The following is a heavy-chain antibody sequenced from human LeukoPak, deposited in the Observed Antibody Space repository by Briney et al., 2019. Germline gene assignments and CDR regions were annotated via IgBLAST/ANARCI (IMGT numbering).Heavy chain of an antibody. J-gene: IGHJ3*02. CDR3: VKEHVDRAFTRSFEI. D-gene: IGHD3-3*02. CDR2: IDQDGGET. CDR1: GFTFSNFW. V-gene: IGHV3-7*03. Sequence: PAGGSLRLSCATSGFTFSNFWMTWVRQAPGKGLEWVANIDQDGGETNYVASVKGRFTISRDNARNSLYLQMNSPRAEDTARYYCVKEHVDRAFTRSFEIWGQGTVVTVSS.